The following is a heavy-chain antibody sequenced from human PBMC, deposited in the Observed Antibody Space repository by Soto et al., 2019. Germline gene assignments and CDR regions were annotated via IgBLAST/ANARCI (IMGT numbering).Heavy chain of an antibody. CDR2: INHSGST. J-gene: IGHJ4*02. CDR1: GGASMSHFY. CDR3: ARGGQEITMVRGVPFDY. D-gene: IGHD3-10*01. V-gene: IGHV4-34*01. Sequence: SETLSLTCTVSGGASMSHFYWSWIRQPPGKGLEWIGEINHSGSTNYNPSLKSRVTISVDTSKNQFSLKLSSVTAADTAVYYCARGGQEITMVRGVPFDYWGQGTLVTVSS.